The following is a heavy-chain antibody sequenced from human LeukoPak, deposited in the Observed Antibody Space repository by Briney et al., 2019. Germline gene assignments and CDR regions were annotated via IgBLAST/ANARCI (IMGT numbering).Heavy chain of an antibody. D-gene: IGHD5-18*01. CDR2: ITDSGGGA. Sequence: GGSLRLSCAASGFTFSSYAMSWVRQAPGKGLEWVSIITDSGGGAYYADSVKGRFTISRDNSKNTLYLQMNSLRAEDTALYYCAKAQRGYGRPFDYWGQGTLVTVSS. J-gene: IGHJ4*02. CDR1: GFTFSSYA. V-gene: IGHV3-23*01. CDR3: AKAQRGYGRPFDY.